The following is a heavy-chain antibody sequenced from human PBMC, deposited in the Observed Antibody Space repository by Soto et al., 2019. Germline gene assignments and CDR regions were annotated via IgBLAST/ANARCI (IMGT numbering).Heavy chain of an antibody. D-gene: IGHD3-10*01. CDR2: IYPGGSDT. CDR3: ARSRVNYYYQYGMDV. J-gene: IGHJ6*02. Sequence: PGESLKISCKGSGYSFTTYWIGWVRQMPGKGLEWMGFIYPGGSDTTYSPSFQGQVTISVDKFFNTAYLQWSSLKASDTAMYYCARSRVNYYYQYGMDVWGQGTTVTVSS. V-gene: IGHV5-51*01. CDR1: GYSFTTYW.